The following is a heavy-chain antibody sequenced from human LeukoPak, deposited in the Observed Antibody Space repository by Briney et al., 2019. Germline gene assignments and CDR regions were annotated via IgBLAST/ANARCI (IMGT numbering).Heavy chain of an antibody. V-gene: IGHV3-30*18. Sequence: GGSLRLSCAASGFTFSSYGMHWVRQAPGKGLEWVAVISYDGSNKYYADSVKGRSTISRDNSKNTLYLQMNSLRVEDTAVYYCAKDQYDYVRGEFDYWGQGTLVTVSS. D-gene: IGHD3-16*01. CDR2: ISYDGSNK. CDR3: AKDQYDYVRGEFDY. J-gene: IGHJ4*02. CDR1: GFTFSSYG.